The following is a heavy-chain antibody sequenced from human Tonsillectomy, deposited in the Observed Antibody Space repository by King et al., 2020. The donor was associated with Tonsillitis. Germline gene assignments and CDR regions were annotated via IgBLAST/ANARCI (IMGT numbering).Heavy chain of an antibody. D-gene: IGHD5-24*01. CDR2: IYPGDSDT. J-gene: IGHJ3*02. V-gene: IGHV5-51*01. Sequence: VQLVESGAEVKKPGESLKISCKGSGYSFTSHWIGWVRQMPGKGLEWMGIIYPGDSDTRYSPSFQGQVTISADKSISTAYLQWSSLKASDTAMYYCARRGDGYNPSQDDAFDIWGQGTMVTVSS. CDR3: ARRGDGYNPSQDDAFDI. CDR1: GYSFTSHW.